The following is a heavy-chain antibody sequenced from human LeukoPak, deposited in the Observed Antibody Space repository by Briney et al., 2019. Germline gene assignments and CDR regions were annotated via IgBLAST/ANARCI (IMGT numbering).Heavy chain of an antibody. D-gene: IGHD3-10*01. CDR2: IYYSGST. CDR3: ARSYYYGSGSYYAY. Sequence: KPSETLSLTCTVSGGSISSYYWSWIRQPPGKGLEWIGYIYYSGSTNYNPSLKSRVTISVDTSKNQFSLKLSSVTAADTAVYYCARSYYYGSGSYYAYWGQGTLVTVSS. CDR1: GGSISSYY. V-gene: IGHV4-59*08. J-gene: IGHJ4*02.